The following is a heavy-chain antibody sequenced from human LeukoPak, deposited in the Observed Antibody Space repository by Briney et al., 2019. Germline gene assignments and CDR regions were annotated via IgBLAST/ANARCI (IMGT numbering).Heavy chain of an antibody. J-gene: IGHJ4*02. D-gene: IGHD3-10*01. CDR3: ARYMVRGVIAFDY. V-gene: IGHV1-2*02. Sequence: ASVKVSCKASGYTFTGYYMHWVRQAPGQGLEWMGWINPNSGGTNYAQKFQGRVTMTRDTSISTAYMELRSLRSDDTAVYYCARYMVRGVIAFDYWGQGTLVTVSS. CDR2: INPNSGGT. CDR1: GYTFTGYY.